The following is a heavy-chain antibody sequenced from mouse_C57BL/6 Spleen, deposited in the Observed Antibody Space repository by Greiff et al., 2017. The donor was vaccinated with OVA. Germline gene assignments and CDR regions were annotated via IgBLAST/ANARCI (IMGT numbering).Heavy chain of an antibody. D-gene: IGHD2-1*01. CDR1: GYTFTDYN. J-gene: IGHJ3*01. CDR3: ARSDGNYLAWFAY. CDR2: INPNNGGT. V-gene: IGHV1-18*01. Sequence: VHVKQSGPELVKPGASVKIPCKASGYTFTDYNMDWVKQSHGKSLEWIGDINPNNGGTIYNQKFKGKATLTVDKSSSTAYMELRSLTSEDTAVYYCARSDGNYLAWFAYWGQGTLVTVSA.